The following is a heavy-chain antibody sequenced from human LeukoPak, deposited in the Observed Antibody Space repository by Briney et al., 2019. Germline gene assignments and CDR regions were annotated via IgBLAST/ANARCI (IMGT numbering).Heavy chain of an antibody. CDR3: ARVSGSSEAAFDI. Sequence: WASVKVSCKASGYTFSGFYIHWVRQAPGQGLEWMGWINPNSGGINYAQKFQGRVTMTRDTSISTAYVELSRLRSDDTALYYCARVSGSSEAAFDIWGQGTMVTVSS. J-gene: IGHJ3*02. CDR1: GYTFSGFY. V-gene: IGHV1-2*02. D-gene: IGHD3-10*01. CDR2: INPNSGGI.